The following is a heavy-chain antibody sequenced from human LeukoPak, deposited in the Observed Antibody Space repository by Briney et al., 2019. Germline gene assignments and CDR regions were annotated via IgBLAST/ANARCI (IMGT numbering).Heavy chain of an antibody. J-gene: IGHJ4*02. V-gene: IGHV4-4*07. CDR1: GGSITSYY. Sequence: PSETLSLTCTVSGGSITSYYWSWIRQPAGKGLEWIGHLYASGNTKYNPSLKSRVTMSVDTSKIQFSLNLRSVTAADTAVYFCARANYVWGSYVDWGQGTLVTVSS. D-gene: IGHD3-16*01. CDR3: ARANYVWGSYVD. CDR2: LYASGNT.